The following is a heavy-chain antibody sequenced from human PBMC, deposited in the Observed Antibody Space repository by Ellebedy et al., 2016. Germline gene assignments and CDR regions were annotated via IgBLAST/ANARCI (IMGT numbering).Heavy chain of an antibody. Sequence: GGSLRLXCAASGFTFDDYAMHWVRQAPGKGLEWVSSINWNSGTIGYADSVKGRFTISRDNAKNSLYLQMNSLRAEDTALYYCAKGGSAVALYYFDYWGQGTLVTVSS. D-gene: IGHD6-19*01. CDR1: GFTFDDYA. V-gene: IGHV3-9*01. CDR2: INWNSGTI. CDR3: AKGGSAVALYYFDY. J-gene: IGHJ4*02.